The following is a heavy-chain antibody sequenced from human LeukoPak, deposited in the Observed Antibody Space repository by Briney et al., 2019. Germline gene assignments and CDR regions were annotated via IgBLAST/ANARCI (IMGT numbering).Heavy chain of an antibody. D-gene: IGHD5-24*01. Sequence: GGSLRLSCAASGFTVSSNYMSWVRQAPGKGLEWVSVIYSGGSTYYADSVKGRFTISRDNSKNTLYLQMNSLRAEDTAVYYCAREIGPIQLHLWGSAFDYWGQGTLVTVSS. CDR1: GFTVSSNY. CDR3: AREIGPIQLHLWGSAFDY. V-gene: IGHV3-66*01. CDR2: IYSGGST. J-gene: IGHJ4*02.